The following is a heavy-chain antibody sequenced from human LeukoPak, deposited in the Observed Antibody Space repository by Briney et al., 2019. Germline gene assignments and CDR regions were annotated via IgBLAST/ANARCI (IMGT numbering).Heavy chain of an antibody. D-gene: IGHD3-22*01. V-gene: IGHV3-7*01. CDR2: IKQDGSEK. CDR1: GFTFSSYW. CDR3: ARDSYYYDSSGYYYAAPHDAFDI. J-gene: IGHJ3*02. Sequence: GGSLRLSCAASGFTFSSYWMSWVRQAPGKGLEWVANIKQDGSEKYYVDSVKGRFTISRDNAKNSLYLQMNSLRAEDTAVYYCARDSYYYDSSGYYYAAPHDAFDIWGQGTMVTVSS.